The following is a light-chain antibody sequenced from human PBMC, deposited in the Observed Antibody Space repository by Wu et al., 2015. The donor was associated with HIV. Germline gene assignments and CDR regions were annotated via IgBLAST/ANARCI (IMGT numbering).Light chain of an antibody. J-gene: IGKJ1*01. CDR2: AAS. CDR1: QGISSF. Sequence: AIRITQSPSSLSASTGDRVTITCRASQGISSFLAWYQQTAGKAPKLLIYAASSLQSGVPSRFNGSRSGTEFTLTISCLQTEDFATYFCQQYYDEPWTFGQGTRVEI. V-gene: IGKV1-8*01. CDR3: QQYYDEPWT.